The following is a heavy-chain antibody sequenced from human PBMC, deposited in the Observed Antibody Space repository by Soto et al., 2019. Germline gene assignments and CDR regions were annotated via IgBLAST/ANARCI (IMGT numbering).Heavy chain of an antibody. Sequence: QVQLVESGGGVVQPGRSLRLTCAASGFTFSSYGMHWVRQAPGKGLEWVAVISYDGSNKYYADSVKGRFTISRDNSKNTLYLQMNSLRAEDTAVYYCAKDGDTTGPFDYWGQGTLVTVSS. D-gene: IGHD4-17*01. CDR2: ISYDGSNK. CDR1: GFTFSSYG. J-gene: IGHJ4*02. CDR3: AKDGDTTGPFDY. V-gene: IGHV3-30*18.